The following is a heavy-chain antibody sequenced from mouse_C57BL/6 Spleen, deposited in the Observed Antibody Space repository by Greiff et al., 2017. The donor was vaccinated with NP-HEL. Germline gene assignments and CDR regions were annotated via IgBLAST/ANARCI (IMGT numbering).Heavy chain of an antibody. CDR1: GYAFSSSW. Sequence: VQLQQSGPELVKPGASVKISCKASGYAFSSSWMNWVKQRPGKGLEWIGRIYPGDGDTNYNGKFKGKATLTADKSSSTAYMQLSSLTSEDSAVYFCARSLLRFPFDYWGQGTTLTVSS. CDR2: IYPGDGDT. J-gene: IGHJ2*01. CDR3: ARSLLRFPFDY. V-gene: IGHV1-82*01. D-gene: IGHD1-1*01.